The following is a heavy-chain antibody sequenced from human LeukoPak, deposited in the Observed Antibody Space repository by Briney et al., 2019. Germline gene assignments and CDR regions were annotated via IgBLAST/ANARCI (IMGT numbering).Heavy chain of an antibody. CDR2: MNPNSCNT. CDR1: GYTFTSYD. V-gene: IGHV1-8*03. Sequence: GASVKVSCKASGYTFTSYDINWVRQATGQGLEWMGWMNPNSCNTGYAQKFQGRVTITRNTSISTSYMELSSLRSEDTAVYYCARGGYSSSSAYDYWGQGTLVTVSS. CDR3: ARGGYSSSSAYDY. D-gene: IGHD6-6*01. J-gene: IGHJ4*02.